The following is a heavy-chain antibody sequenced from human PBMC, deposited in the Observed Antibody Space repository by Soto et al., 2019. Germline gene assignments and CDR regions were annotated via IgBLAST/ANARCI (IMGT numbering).Heavy chain of an antibody. CDR1: GYTFTGYY. CDR3: AREGYRPYYYYYYGMDV. J-gene: IGHJ6*02. D-gene: IGHD5-18*01. CDR2: INPNSGGT. Sequence: AASVKVSCKASGYTFTGYYMHWVRQAPGQGLEWMGWINPNSGGTNYAQKFQGWVTMTRDTSISTAYMELSRLRSDDTAVYYCAREGYRPYYYYYYGMDVWGQGTTVTVSS. V-gene: IGHV1-2*04.